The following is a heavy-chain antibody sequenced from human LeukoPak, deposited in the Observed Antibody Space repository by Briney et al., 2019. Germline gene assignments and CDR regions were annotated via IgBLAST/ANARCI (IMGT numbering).Heavy chain of an antibody. CDR3: ARGRVVPAATARWFDP. CDR1: RGSISSYY. Sequence: SETLSLTCTVSRGSISSYYWSWIRQPPGKGLEWIGYSYYSGSTNYNPSLKSRVTISVDTSKNQFSLKLSSVTAADTAVYYCARGRVVPAATARWFDPWGQGTLVTVSS. J-gene: IGHJ5*02. CDR2: SYYSGST. V-gene: IGHV4-59*01. D-gene: IGHD2-2*01.